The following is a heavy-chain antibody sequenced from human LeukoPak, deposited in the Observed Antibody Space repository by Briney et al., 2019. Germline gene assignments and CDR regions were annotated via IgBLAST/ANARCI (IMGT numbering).Heavy chain of an antibody. CDR2: IYHSGST. CDR3: ARDPGDIDY. J-gene: IGHJ4*02. Sequence: SETLSLTCTVSGGSISSYYWGWIRQPPGKGLEWIGSIYHSGSTYYNPSLESRVTISVDTSKNQFSLKMNSVTAADTAVYYCARDPGDIDYWGQGILVAVSS. CDR1: GGSISSYY. D-gene: IGHD3-16*01. V-gene: IGHV4-38-2*02.